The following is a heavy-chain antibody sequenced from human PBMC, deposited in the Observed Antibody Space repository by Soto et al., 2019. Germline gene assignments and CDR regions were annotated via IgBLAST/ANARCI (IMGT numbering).Heavy chain of an antibody. CDR1: GFTLSEYG. CDR3: ATSNYGERD. CDR2: VSGSGDST. D-gene: IGHD3-10*01. V-gene: IGHV3-23*01. J-gene: IGHJ4*02. Sequence: ELQVLESGGGLVQPGGSLRLTFAASGFTLSEYGTSWVRQAPGKGLEWFSFVSGSGDSTYYTDSVKGRFTISRDSSKNTVCLQMNSLRAEDTAVYDCATSNYGERDWGQGTLVTVSS.